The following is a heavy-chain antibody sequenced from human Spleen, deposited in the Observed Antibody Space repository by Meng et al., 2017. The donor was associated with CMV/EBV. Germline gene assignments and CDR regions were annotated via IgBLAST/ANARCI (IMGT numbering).Heavy chain of an antibody. CDR3: ARGSGSIGY. J-gene: IGHJ4*02. D-gene: IGHD1-26*01. CDR1: GFSFSTYW. V-gene: IGHV3-74*01. Sequence: GGSLRLSCAASGFSFSTYWMHWVRQVPGKGLVWVSRISGDGSSISYVDSVKGRFTISRDNAKNTVYLQMNSLRAEDTAVYYCARGSGSIGYWGQGTQVTVSS. CDR2: ISGDGSSI.